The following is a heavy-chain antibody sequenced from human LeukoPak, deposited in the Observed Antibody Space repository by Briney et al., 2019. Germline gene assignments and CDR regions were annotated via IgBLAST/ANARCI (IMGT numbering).Heavy chain of an antibody. CDR2: ISAYNGNT. J-gene: IGHJ4*02. V-gene: IGHV1-18*01. Sequence: EASVKVSCKASGYTFTSYGISWVRQAPGQGLEWMGWISAYNGNTNYARKLQGRVTMTTDTSTSTAYMELRSLRSDDTAVYYCARSGGDYQLLPYYFDYWGQGTLVTVSS. D-gene: IGHD2-2*01. CDR3: ARSGGDYQLLPYYFDY. CDR1: GYTFTSYG.